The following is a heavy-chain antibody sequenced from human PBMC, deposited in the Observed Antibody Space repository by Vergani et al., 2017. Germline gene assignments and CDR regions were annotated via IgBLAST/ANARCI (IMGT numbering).Heavy chain of an antibody. J-gene: IGHJ6*02. CDR2: INAGNGNT. CDR3: ARDLFTGVDCSSTSCSPKYYYGMDV. V-gene: IGHV1-3*01. D-gene: IGHD2-2*01. Sequence: QVQLVQSGAEVKKPGASVKVSCKASGYTFTSYAMHWVRQAPGQRLEWMGWINAGNGNTKYSQKFQGRVTITRDTSASTAYMELSSLRSEDTAVYYCARDLFTGVDCSSTSCSPKYYYGMDVWGQGTTVTVSS. CDR1: GYTFTSYA.